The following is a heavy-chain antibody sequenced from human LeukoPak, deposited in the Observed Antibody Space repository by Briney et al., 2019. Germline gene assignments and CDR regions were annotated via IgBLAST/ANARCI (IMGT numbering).Heavy chain of an antibody. D-gene: IGHD6-19*01. CDR1: GYTFTSYY. V-gene: IGHV1-46*01. CDR2: INPSGGST. CDR3: ARASGDYQYNTGYSSGWYEYFQH. Sequence: EASVKVSCKASGYTFTSYYMHWVRQAPGQGLEWMGIINPSGGSTSYAQKFQGRVTMTRDMSTSTVYMELSSLRSEDTAVYYCARASGDYQYNTGYSSGWYEYFQHWGQGTLVTVSS. J-gene: IGHJ1*01.